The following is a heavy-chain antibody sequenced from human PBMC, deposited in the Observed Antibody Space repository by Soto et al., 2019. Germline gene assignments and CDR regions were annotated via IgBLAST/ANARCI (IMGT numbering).Heavy chain of an antibody. J-gene: IGHJ4*02. D-gene: IGHD6-13*01. V-gene: IGHV3-23*01. Sequence: EVQLLESGGGLVQPGGSLRLSCAASGFTFSSYAMSWVRQAPGKGLEWVSSISTSGGSTNYADSVKGRFTVSRDNSKSTLYLQRDSRRAEDRAIYYCAKQNSSSWLYSFDFWGQGTLVAVSS. CDR2: ISTSGGST. CDR3: AKQNSSSWLYSFDF. CDR1: GFTFSSYA.